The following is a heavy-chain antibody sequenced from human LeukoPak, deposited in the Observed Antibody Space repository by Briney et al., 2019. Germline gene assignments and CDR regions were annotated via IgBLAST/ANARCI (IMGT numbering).Heavy chain of an antibody. J-gene: IGHJ5*02. Sequence: SETLSLTCTVSGGSTSSSSYYWGWIRQPPGKGLEWIGSIYYSGSTYYNPSLKSRVTISVDTSKSQFSLKLRSVTSADTAVYYCALMWFGESNWFDPWGQGTLVTVSS. D-gene: IGHD3-10*01. V-gene: IGHV4-39*01. CDR3: ALMWFGESNWFDP. CDR2: IYYSGST. CDR1: GGSTSSSSYY.